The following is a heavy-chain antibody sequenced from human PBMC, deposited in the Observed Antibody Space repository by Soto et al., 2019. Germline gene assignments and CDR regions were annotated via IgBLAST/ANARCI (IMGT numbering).Heavy chain of an antibody. CDR3: AREGRYCSSTSCPGYYYYYYMDV. Sequence: GGSLRLSCAASGFTVSSNYMSWVRQAPGKGLEWVSVIYSGGSTYYADSVKGRFTISRDNSKNTLYLQMNSLRAEDTAVYYCAREGRYCSSTSCPGYYYYYYMDVWGKGTTVTVSS. J-gene: IGHJ6*03. CDR1: GFTVSSNY. V-gene: IGHV3-66*01. D-gene: IGHD2-2*01. CDR2: IYSGGST.